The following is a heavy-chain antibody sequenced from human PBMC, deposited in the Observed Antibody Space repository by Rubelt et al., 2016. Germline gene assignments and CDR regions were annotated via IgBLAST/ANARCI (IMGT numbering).Heavy chain of an antibody. CDR3: AKEVGQWLDDAFDI. V-gene: IGHV3-23*01. J-gene: IGHJ3*02. D-gene: IGHD6-19*01. CDR2: IRGSGGST. Sequence: VRQAPGKGLEWVSGIRGSGGSTYYADSVKGRFTISRDNSKNTLYLQMNSLRAEDTAVYYCAKEVGQWLDDAFDIWGQGTMVTVSS.